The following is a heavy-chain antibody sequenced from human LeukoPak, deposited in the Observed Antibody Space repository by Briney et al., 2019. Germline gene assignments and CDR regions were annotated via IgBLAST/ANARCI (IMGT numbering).Heavy chain of an antibody. V-gene: IGHV4-61*02. D-gene: IGHD6-6*01. Sequence: SQTLSFTGTAPVGSFTGVGYYWGWIGQPPGKGLKWFGGSYTSGSTNYNPSLKSRVTISVDTSKNQFSLKLSSVTAADTAVYYCARFSIAARPGAFDIWGQGTMVTVSS. CDR2: SYTSGST. J-gene: IGHJ3*02. CDR1: VGSFTGVGYY. CDR3: ARFSIAARPGAFDI.